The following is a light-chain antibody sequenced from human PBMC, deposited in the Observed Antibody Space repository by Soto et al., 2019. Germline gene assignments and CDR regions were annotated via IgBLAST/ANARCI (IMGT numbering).Light chain of an antibody. CDR3: AAWDDSLNGLYV. J-gene: IGLJ1*01. CDR2: SNN. Sequence: QSVLTQPPSASGTPGQRVTISCSGSSYNIGSNTVNWYQQLPGTAPKLLIYSNNQRPSGVPDLFSGSKSGTSASLAISGLQSEDEADYYCAAWDDSLNGLYVFGTGTKVTVL. V-gene: IGLV1-44*01. CDR1: SYNIGSNT.